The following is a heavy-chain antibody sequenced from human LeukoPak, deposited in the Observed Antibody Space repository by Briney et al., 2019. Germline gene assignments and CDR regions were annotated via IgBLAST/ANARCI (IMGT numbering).Heavy chain of an antibody. D-gene: IGHD1-26*01. J-gene: IGHJ5*02. CDR1: GGSISSYY. CDR2: IYYSGST. CDR3: ARGLVVGATDWFDP. V-gene: IGHV4-59*01. Sequence: SETLSLTCTVSGGSISSYYWSWIRQPPGKGLEWIGYIYYSGSTNYNPSLKSRVTISVDTSKNQLSLKLSSVTAADTAVYYCARGLVVGATDWFDPWGQGTLVTVSS.